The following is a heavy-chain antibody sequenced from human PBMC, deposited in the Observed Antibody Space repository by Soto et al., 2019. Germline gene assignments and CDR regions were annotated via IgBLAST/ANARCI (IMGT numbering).Heavy chain of an antibody. CDR1: GGSFSCYY. CDR2: INHSGSI. V-gene: IGHV4-34*01. Sequence: SETLSLTCAVYGGSFSCYYWSWVRQPPGKGLEWIGEINHSGSITYAPSLKSRVTMSVDTSKNQFSLRLNSVTAADTAVHYCARGEVTTGVFWGQGTQVTVSS. CDR3: ARGEVTTGVF. J-gene: IGHJ4*02. D-gene: IGHD4-17*01.